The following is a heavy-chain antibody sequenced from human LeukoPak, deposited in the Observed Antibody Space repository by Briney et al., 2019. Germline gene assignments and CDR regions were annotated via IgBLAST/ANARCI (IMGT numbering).Heavy chain of an antibody. D-gene: IGHD6-13*01. V-gene: IGHV1-46*01. CDR2: INPSGGST. CDR3: ATARATAGTPYYYMDV. J-gene: IGHJ6*03. CDR1: GYTFTSYY. Sequence: ASVKVSCKASGYTFTSYYMHWVRQAPGQGLEWMGIINPSGGSTSYAQKFQGRVTMTRDMSTSTVYMELSSLRSEDTAVYYCATARATAGTPYYYMDVWGKGTTVTVSS.